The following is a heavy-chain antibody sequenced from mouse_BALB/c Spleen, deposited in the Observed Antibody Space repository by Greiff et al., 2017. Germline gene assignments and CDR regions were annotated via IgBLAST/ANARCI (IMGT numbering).Heavy chain of an antibody. CDR3: ARHGNYAMDD. J-gene: IGHJ4*01. Sequence: EVKLMESGGGLVQPGGSLKLSCAASGFTFSSYTMSWVRQTPEKRLEWVAYISNGGGSTYYPDTVKGRFTISRDNAKNTLYLQMSSLKSENTAMYYCARHGNYAMDDWGQGTSVTVSS. D-gene: IGHD1-1*02. CDR2: ISNGGGST. CDR1: GFTFSSYT. V-gene: IGHV5-12-2*01.